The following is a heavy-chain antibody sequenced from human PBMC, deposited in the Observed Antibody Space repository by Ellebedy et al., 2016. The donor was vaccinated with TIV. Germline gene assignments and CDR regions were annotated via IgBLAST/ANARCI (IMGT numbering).Heavy chain of an antibody. CDR3: AKDMGVLVVTKGFDY. Sequence: GGSLRLXXAASGFTFDDYAMHWVRQVPGKGLEWVSGISWNSGSIGYADSVKGRFTISRDNAKNSLYLQMNSLRAEDTALYYCAKDMGVLVVTKGFDYWGQGTLATVSS. V-gene: IGHV3-9*01. J-gene: IGHJ4*02. CDR1: GFTFDDYA. D-gene: IGHD3-22*01. CDR2: ISWNSGSI.